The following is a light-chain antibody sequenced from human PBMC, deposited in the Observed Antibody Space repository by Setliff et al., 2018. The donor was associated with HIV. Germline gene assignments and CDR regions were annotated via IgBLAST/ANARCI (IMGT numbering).Light chain of an antibody. CDR3: CSYVNGDTWI. Sequence: QSALTQPASVSGSPGQSITISCTGSITDIGNYESVSWYQQHPGEVPKRLIYDVTKRPSGISSRFSGSKSGYTASLTISGLQAEDEADYYCCSYVNGDTWIFGGGTKVTVL. CDR2: DVT. CDR1: ITDIGNYES. J-gene: IGLJ2*01. V-gene: IGLV2-23*02.